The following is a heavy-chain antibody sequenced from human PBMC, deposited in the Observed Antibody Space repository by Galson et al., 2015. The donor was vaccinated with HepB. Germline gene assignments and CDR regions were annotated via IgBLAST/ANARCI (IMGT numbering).Heavy chain of an antibody. Sequence: SLRLSCAASGFALSANYMSWVRQAPGKGLEWVSVIDKGDSTYYADSVKGRFTISRDKSKNTLYLQMNSLRAEDTAVYYCARDQGDDYVNYYYYSGMYVWGQGTTVTVSS. CDR3: ARDQGDDYVNYYYYSGMYV. V-gene: IGHV3-66*02. D-gene: IGHD4-17*01. CDR1: GFALSANY. CDR2: IDKGDST. J-gene: IGHJ6*02.